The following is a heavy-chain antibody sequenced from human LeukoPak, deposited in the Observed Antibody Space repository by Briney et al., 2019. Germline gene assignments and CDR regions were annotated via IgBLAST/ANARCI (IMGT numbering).Heavy chain of an antibody. J-gene: IGHJ3*02. V-gene: IGHV3-33*01. CDR2: IWYDGSNK. CDR3: ARETDNNSWSWDI. CDR1: GLTFSSYG. Sequence: GGSLRLSCAASGLTFSSYGMHWVRQAPGKGLEWVAVIWYDGSNKYYADSVKGRFTISRDNSKNTLYLQMNSLRAEDTAVYYCARETDNNSWSWDIWGQGTMVTVSS. D-gene: IGHD6-13*01.